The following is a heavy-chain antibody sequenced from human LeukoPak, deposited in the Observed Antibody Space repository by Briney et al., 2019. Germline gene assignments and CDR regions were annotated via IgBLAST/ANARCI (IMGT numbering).Heavy chain of an antibody. J-gene: IGHJ4*02. Sequence: GGSLRLSCAASGFTFSSYSMNWVRQAPGKGLEWVSYISSSSSTIYYADSVKGRFTISGDNSKNTLYLQMNSLRAEDAAVYYCAKYYYDSSGTLDYWGQGTLVTVSS. CDR3: AKYYYDSSGTLDY. CDR2: ISSSSSTI. V-gene: IGHV3-48*01. CDR1: GFTFSSYS. D-gene: IGHD3-22*01.